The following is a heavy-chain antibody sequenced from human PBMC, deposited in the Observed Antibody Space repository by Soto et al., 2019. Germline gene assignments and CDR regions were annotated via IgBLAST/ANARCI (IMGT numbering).Heavy chain of an antibody. CDR1: GVSISSNNYY. V-gene: IGHV4-39*07. CDR3: ARVPLY. Sequence: SETLSLTSTVSGVSISSNNYYLGWIRQPPGKGLEWIGNIYYSGSTYYNPSLKSRVTISVDRSKNQFSLKLSSVTAADTAVYYCARVPLYGGQGTRATVS. CDR2: IYYSGST. J-gene: IGHJ4*02.